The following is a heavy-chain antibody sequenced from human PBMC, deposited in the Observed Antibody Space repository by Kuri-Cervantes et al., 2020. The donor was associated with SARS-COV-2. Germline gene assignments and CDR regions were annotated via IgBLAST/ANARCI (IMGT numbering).Heavy chain of an antibody. D-gene: IGHD3-16*01. CDR3: AKAGENYYYYYMDV. CDR2: INWNGGST. V-gene: IGHV3-20*04. J-gene: IGHJ6*03. Sequence: LSLTCAASGFTFDDYGMSWVRQAPGKGLEWVSGINWNGGSTGYADSVKGRFTISRDNSKNTLYLQMNSLRAEDTAVYYCAKAGENYYYYYMDVWGKGTTVTVSS. CDR1: GFTFDDYG.